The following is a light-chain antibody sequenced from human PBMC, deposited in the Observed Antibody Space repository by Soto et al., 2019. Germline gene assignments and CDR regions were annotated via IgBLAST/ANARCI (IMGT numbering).Light chain of an antibody. CDR1: SSNIGRNP. CDR2: SNN. Sequence: QSVLTQPPSASGTPGQRVTISCSGSSSNIGRNPVNWYQQLPGTAPKLLIYSNNHRPSGVPDRFSGSKSGTSASLAISGLQTEDETDYYCAAWDASLTAAVFGGGTKVTVL. V-gene: IGLV1-44*01. J-gene: IGLJ3*02. CDR3: AAWDASLTAAV.